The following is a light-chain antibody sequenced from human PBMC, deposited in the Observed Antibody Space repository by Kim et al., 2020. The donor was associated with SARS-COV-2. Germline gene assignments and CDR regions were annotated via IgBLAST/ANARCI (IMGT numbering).Light chain of an antibody. CDR3: QQYSHWPPYT. Sequence: EIVMTQSPATLSVSPGERVTLSCRASQSVDSNLAWYQQKPGQAPRLLIYGASTRATDIPARFSGSGSGTEFTLIISSLQSEDFAVYYCQQYSHWPPYTFGQGTKLDIK. V-gene: IGKV3-15*01. CDR1: QSVDSN. CDR2: GAS. J-gene: IGKJ2*01.